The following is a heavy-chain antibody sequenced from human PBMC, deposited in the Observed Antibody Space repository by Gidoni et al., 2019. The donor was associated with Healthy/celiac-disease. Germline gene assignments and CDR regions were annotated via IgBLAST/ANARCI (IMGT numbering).Heavy chain of an antibody. CDR1: GVTFDDYA. J-gene: IGHJ4*02. CDR3: AKGGVAGTPRATHTAQFDY. Sequence: EVQLVESGGGLVQPGRSLRLSCAASGVTFDDYAMHWVRQAPGKGLEWVSGISWNSGSIGYADSVKGRFTISRDNAKNSLYLQMNSLRAEDTALYYCAKGGVAGTPRATHTAQFDYWGQGTLVTVSS. D-gene: IGHD6-19*01. V-gene: IGHV3-9*01. CDR2: ISWNSGSI.